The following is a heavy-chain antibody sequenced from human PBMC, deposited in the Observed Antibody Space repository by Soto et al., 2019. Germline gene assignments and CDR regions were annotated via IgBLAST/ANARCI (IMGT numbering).Heavy chain of an antibody. CDR3: ARPSVSYYYYGMDV. CDR2: IYYSGST. V-gene: IGHV4-59*01. Sequence: SETLSLTCTVSGGSFSSYYWSWILQPPGKGLEWIGYIYYSGSTNYNPSLKSRCTISVDTSKNQLSLKLSSVTAEDTAVYYCARPSVSYYYYGMDVWGQGTTVTVSS. CDR1: GGSFSSYY. D-gene: IGHD2-8*01. J-gene: IGHJ6*02.